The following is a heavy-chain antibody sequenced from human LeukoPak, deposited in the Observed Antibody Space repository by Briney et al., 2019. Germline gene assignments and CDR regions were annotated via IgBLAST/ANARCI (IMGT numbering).Heavy chain of an antibody. V-gene: IGHV4-31*03. Sequence: PSETLSLTCTVSGGSISSGGYYWSWIRQHPGKGLEWIGYIYYSGSTYYNPSLKSRVTISVDTSKNQFSLKLSSVTAADTAVYYCARGGHDIYLSYWGQGTLVTVSS. CDR1: GGSISSGGYY. CDR3: ARGGHDIYLSY. J-gene: IGHJ4*02. D-gene: IGHD3-9*01. CDR2: IYYSGST.